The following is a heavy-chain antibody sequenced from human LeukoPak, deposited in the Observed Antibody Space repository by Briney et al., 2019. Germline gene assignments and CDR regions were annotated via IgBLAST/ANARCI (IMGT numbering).Heavy chain of an antibody. Sequence: ASVKVSCKASGYTFTRYYMHWVRQAPGQGLEWMGWINPNSGGTNYAQKFQGWVTMTRDTSISTAYMELSRLRSDDTAVYYCARGESSGYYYSSWGQGTLVTVSS. CDR1: GYTFTRYY. D-gene: IGHD3-22*01. J-gene: IGHJ4*02. CDR2: INPNSGGT. V-gene: IGHV1-2*04. CDR3: ARGESSGYYYSS.